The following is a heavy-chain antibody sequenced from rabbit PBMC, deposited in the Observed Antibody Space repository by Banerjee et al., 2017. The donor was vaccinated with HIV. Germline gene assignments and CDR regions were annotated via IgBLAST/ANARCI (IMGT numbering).Heavy chain of an antibody. CDR2: IAAGSSGST. V-gene: IGHV1S45*01. Sequence: QEQLEESGGDLVKPEGSLTLTCKASGFSFSSSYWISWVRQAPGKGLEWIACIAAGSSGSTHYASWAKGRFTISKTSSTTVTLQMTSLTAADTATYFCARDSAGREDFNLWGPGTLVTVS. J-gene: IGHJ4*01. CDR3: ARDSAGREDFNL. CDR1: GFSFSSSYW. D-gene: IGHD4-1*01.